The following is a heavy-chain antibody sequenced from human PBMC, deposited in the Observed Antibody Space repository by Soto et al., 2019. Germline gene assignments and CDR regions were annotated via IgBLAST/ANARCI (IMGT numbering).Heavy chain of an antibody. CDR3: ARKAYDQNDAFDI. D-gene: IGHD5-12*01. V-gene: IGHV1-2*04. J-gene: IGHJ3*02. CDR2: INPNSGGT. CDR1: GYTFTGYY. Sequence: GASVKVSCKASGYTFTGYYMHWVRQAPGQGLEWMGWINPNSGGTNYAQKFQGWVTMTRDTSISTAYMELSRLRSDDTAVYYCARKAYDQNDAFDIWGQGTMVTVSS.